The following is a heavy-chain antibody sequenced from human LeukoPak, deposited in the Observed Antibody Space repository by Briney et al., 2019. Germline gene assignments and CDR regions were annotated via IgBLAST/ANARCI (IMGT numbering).Heavy chain of an antibody. Sequence: AGWSMRLCCSASGFAFSRYGMHLVRQAPGKGLEYVSSISSSWGSTNYADSVKGSFTTTRDNSKNTLYVDMSSLRPEDTAVYYCVKDRGGDSVFAYWGPGTLVTVSS. CDR2: ISSSWGST. V-gene: IGHV3-64*05. D-gene: IGHD4-17*01. J-gene: IGHJ4*02. CDR1: GFAFSRYG. CDR3: VKDRGGDSVFAY.